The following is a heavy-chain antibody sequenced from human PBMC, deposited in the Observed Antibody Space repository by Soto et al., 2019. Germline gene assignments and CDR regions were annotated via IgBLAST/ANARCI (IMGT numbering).Heavy chain of an antibody. D-gene: IGHD3-3*01. CDR1: GYNFARSS. Sequence: EVQLVQSGAEVKKPGESLKISCKASGYNFARSSIGWVRQMPGKGLEWVAIIYPGSSEITYSPSFQGQVTISADMSISTAYLPWSSLKASDTAIYYCAPYYNYWKMWGQGTLVTVSS. CDR3: APYYNYWKM. V-gene: IGHV5-51*01. J-gene: IGHJ4*02. CDR2: IYPGSSEI.